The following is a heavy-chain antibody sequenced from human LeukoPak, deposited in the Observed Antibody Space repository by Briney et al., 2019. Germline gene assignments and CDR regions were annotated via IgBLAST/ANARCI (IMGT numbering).Heavy chain of an antibody. D-gene: IGHD3-3*01. CDR2: IYYSGST. J-gene: IGHJ4*02. Sequence: SETLSLTCTVSGGSISSYYWSWIRQPPGKGLEWIGYIYYSGSTNYNPSLKSRVTISVDTSKNQFSLKLSSVTAADTAVYYCARVYYDFWSGYPIFDYWGQGTLVTVSS. CDR3: ARVYYDFWSGYPIFDY. CDR1: GGSISSYY. V-gene: IGHV4-59*01.